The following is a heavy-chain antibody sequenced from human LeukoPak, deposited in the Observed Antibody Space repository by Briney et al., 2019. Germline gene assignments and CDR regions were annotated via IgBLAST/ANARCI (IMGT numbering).Heavy chain of an antibody. CDR3: ARGLRYSFGHHANDY. CDR2: IYYSGST. J-gene: IGHJ4*02. Sequence: SETLSLTCTVSGGSISSSSYYWGWIRQPPGKGLEWIGSIYYSGSTYYNPSLKSRVTISVDTSKNQFSLKLSSVTAADTAVYYCARGLRYSFGHHANDYWGQGTLVTVSS. V-gene: IGHV4-39*01. D-gene: IGHD5-18*01. CDR1: GGSISSSSYY.